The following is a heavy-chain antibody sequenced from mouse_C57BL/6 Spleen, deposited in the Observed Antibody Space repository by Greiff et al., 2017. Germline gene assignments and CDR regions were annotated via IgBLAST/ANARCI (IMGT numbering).Heavy chain of an antibody. J-gene: IGHJ2*01. CDR3: ARWAPLYYSDFDY. CDR1: GYTFTSYW. D-gene: IGHD2-1*01. V-gene: IGHV1-74*01. CDR2: IHPSDSDT. Sequence: VQLQQPGAELVKPGASVKVSCKASGYTFTSYWMHWVKQRPGQGLEWIGRIHPSDSDTNYNQKFKGKATLTVDKSSSTAYMQLSSLTSEDSAVYCCARWAPLYYSDFDYWGQGTTLTVSS.